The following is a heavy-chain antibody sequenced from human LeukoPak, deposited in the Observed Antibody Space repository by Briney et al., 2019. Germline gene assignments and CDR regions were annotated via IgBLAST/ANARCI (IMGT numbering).Heavy chain of an antibody. CDR3: ARFSFDSSGSTLDY. D-gene: IGHD3-22*01. Sequence: PGRSLRLSCAASGFTFDDYAMHWVRQAPGKGLVWVSRINTDGSSISYADSVKGRFTISRDNAKNTLYLQMNSLRAEDTAVYYCARFSFDSSGSTLDYWGQGTLVTVSS. J-gene: IGHJ4*02. V-gene: IGHV3-74*01. CDR1: GFTFDDYA. CDR2: INTDGSSI.